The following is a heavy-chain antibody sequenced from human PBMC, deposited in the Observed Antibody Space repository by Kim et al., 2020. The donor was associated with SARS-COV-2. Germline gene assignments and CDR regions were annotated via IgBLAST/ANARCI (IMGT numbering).Heavy chain of an antibody. Sequence: SETLSLTCTVSGGSFNTYYWSWIRQPPSKGLEWIGYIYNSGSTDYNPSLKSRVTISADTSKKQLSLQLSSVTAADTAVYYCARRDSTNWYFDYWGLGTLVTVSS. CDR1: GGSFNTYY. CDR3: ARRDSTNWYFDY. V-gene: IGHV4-59*08. J-gene: IGHJ4*02. CDR2: IYNSGST. D-gene: IGHD7-27*01.